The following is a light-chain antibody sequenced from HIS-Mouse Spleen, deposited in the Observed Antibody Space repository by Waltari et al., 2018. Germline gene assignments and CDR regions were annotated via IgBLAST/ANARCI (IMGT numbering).Light chain of an antibody. CDR1: SSDVGGYNY. V-gene: IGLV2-11*01. CDR2: DVS. Sequence: QSALTQPRSVSGSPGQSVPISCTGTSSDVGGYNYVPWYQQHPGKAPKPMIYDVSKRPSGVPDRFSGSKSGNTASLTISGLQAEDEADYYCCSYAGSYTGVFGTGTKVTVL. J-gene: IGLJ1*01. CDR3: CSYAGSYTGV.